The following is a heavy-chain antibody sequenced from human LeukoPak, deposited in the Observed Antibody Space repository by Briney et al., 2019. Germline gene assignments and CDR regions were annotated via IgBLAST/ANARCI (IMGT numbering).Heavy chain of an antibody. CDR3: AKVTGTTNY. Sequence: GGSLRLSCAVSGLTFSNHALSWVRQAPGKGLEWVSAISGRDESTYYADSVKGRFTISRDKSKSTLYLQMSSLRAEDTAVYHCAKVTGTTNYWGQGTLVTVSS. J-gene: IGHJ4*02. D-gene: IGHD1-1*01. CDR1: GLTFSNHA. V-gene: IGHV3-23*01. CDR2: ISGRDEST.